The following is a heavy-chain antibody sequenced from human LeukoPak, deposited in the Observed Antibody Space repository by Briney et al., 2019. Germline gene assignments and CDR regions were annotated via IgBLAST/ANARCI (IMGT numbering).Heavy chain of an antibody. V-gene: IGHV3-23*01. Sequence: GSLRLSCAASGFTFSSYAMSWVRQAPGKGLEWVSAISGSGGSTYYADSVKGRFTISRDNSKNTLYLQMNSLRAEDTAVYYCAKSYSSGFVPPIEEYFDYWGQGTLVTVSS. J-gene: IGHJ4*02. CDR2: ISGSGGST. CDR1: GFTFSSYA. CDR3: AKSYSSGFVPPIEEYFDY. D-gene: IGHD6-19*01.